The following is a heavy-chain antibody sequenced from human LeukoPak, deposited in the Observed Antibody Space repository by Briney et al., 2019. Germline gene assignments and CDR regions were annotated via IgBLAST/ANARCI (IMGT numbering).Heavy chain of an antibody. J-gene: IGHJ4*02. V-gene: IGHV3-30*18. CDR1: GFTFSSYG. CDR2: ISYDGSNK. D-gene: IGHD4-17*01. CDR3: AKVARLRTTVTILLDY. Sequence: PGGSLRLSCAASGFTFSSYGMHWVRQAPGKGLEWVAVISYDGSNKYYADSVKGRFTISRDNSKNTLYLQMNSLRAEDTAVYYCAKVARLRTTVTILLDYWGQGTLVTVSS.